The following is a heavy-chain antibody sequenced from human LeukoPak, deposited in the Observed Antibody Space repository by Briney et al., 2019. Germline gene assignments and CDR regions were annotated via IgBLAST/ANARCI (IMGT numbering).Heavy chain of an antibody. D-gene: IGHD2-15*01. Sequence: SETLSLTCTVSGGSISSDYWSWIRQPPGKGLEWIGYVYYSGSTNYNPSLKSRVTISIDASKNQFSLKLSSVTAADTAVYYCARLFTHNCFDPWGQGTLVTVSS. CDR1: GGSISSDY. J-gene: IGHJ5*02. V-gene: IGHV4-59*08. CDR2: VYYSGST. CDR3: ARLFTHNCFDP.